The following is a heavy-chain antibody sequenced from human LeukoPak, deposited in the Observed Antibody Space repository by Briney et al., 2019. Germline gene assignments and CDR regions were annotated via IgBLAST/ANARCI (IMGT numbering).Heavy chain of an antibody. CDR1: VFTFSNYA. V-gene: IGHV3-23*01. D-gene: IGHD2-8*01. CDR2: IIGSGDNT. Sequence: GGSLRLSCAGSVFTFSNYAMSWVRQAPGKGLEWVSSIIGSGDNTYNAASVKGRFTISRDNSQNTLYLKMNSLRAEDTAVYYCAKDRSCTNDICHGDFDYWGQGTLVTVSS. CDR3: AKDRSCTNDICHGDFDY. J-gene: IGHJ4*02.